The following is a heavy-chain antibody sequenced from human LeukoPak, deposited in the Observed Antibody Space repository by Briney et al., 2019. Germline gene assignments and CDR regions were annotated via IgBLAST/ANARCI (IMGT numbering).Heavy chain of an antibody. CDR2: IIPILDIA. CDR1: GGTFSSYA. D-gene: IGHD6-6*01. V-gene: IGHV1-69*04. Sequence: SVKVSCKASGGTFSSYAISWVRQAPGQGLEWMGRIIPILDIANYAQKFQGRVTITADKSTSTAYMELSSLRSEDTAVYYCARVVSSSNYYYYMDVWGKGTTVTVSS. J-gene: IGHJ6*03. CDR3: ARVVSSSNYYYYMDV.